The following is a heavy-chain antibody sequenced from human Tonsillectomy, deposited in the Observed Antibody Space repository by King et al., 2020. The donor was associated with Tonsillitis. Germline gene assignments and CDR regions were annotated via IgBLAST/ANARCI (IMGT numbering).Heavy chain of an antibody. V-gene: IGHV3-11*01. J-gene: IGHJ6*03. Sequence: VQLVESGGGLVKPGGSLRLSCAASGFTFSDYYMSWIRQAPGKGLEWGSYISSSGSTIYYADSVKGRFTISRDNAKNSLYLQMNSLRAEDTALYYCARTDYFYYYYMDVWGKGTTVTVSS. CDR2: ISSSGSTI. CDR3: ARTDYFYYYYMDV. CDR1: GFTFSDYY.